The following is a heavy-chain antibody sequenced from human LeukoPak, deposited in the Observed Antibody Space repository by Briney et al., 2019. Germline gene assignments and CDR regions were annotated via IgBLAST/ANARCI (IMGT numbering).Heavy chain of an antibody. CDR3: ARGGFAYCYDSSGYYYFDY. D-gene: IGHD3-22*01. J-gene: IGHJ4*02. V-gene: IGHV4-59*01. CDR1: GGSISSYY. CDR2: IYYSGST. Sequence: SETLSLTCTVSGGSISSYYWSWIRQPLGKGLEWIGYIYYSGSTNYNPSFKSRVTISVDTSKNQFSLKLSSVTAADTAVYYCARGGFAYCYDSSGYYYFDYWGQGTLVTVSS.